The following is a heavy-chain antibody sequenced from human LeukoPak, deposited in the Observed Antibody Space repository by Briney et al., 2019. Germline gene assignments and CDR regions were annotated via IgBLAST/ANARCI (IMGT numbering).Heavy chain of an antibody. CDR3: ARGPRYCSSTSCYYYYGMDV. V-gene: IGHV3-30-3*01. Sequence: GGSLRLSCAASGFTFSSYAMHWVRQAPGKGLEWVAVISYDGSNKYYADSVKGRFTISRDNSKNTLYLQMNSLRAEDTAVYYCARGPRYCSSTSCYYYYGMDVWGQGTTVTVSS. CDR2: ISYDGSNK. CDR1: GFTFSSYA. D-gene: IGHD2-2*01. J-gene: IGHJ6*02.